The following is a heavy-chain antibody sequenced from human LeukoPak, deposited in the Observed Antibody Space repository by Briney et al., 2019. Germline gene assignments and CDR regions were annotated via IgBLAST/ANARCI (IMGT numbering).Heavy chain of an antibody. CDR1: EFPFNNYG. CDR3: AIDLWGIVRKLENAFDI. D-gene: IGHD3-16*01. Sequence: GGSLRLSYAASEFPFNNYGMHWVRQAPGKGLEWVAFIRYDGSNKYYADSVKGRFTISRDISTDTLYLQMNSLRADDTALYYCAIDLWGIVRKLENAFDIWGQGTMVTVSS. J-gene: IGHJ3*02. CDR2: IRYDGSNK. V-gene: IGHV3-30*02.